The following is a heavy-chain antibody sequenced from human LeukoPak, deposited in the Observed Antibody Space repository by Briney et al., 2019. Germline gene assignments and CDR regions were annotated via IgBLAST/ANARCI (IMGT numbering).Heavy chain of an antibody. CDR2: ISSSSSSYI. CDR1: GFTFSSYS. V-gene: IGHV3-21*01. D-gene: IGHD3-10*01. Sequence: GGSLRLSCAASGFTFSSYSMNWVRHAPGKGLERVSSISSSSSSYIYYADSVKGRFTISRDNAKNSLYLQMNSLRAEDTAVYYCARGWFGELFEWFDPWGQGTLVTVSS. J-gene: IGHJ5*02. CDR3: ARGWFGELFEWFDP.